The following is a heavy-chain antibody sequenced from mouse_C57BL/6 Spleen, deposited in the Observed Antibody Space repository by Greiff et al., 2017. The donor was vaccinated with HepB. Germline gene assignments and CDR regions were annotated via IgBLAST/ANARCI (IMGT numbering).Heavy chain of an antibody. CDR1: GYTFTDYN. CDR2: INPNNGGT. Sequence: EVKLMESGPELVKPGASVKMSCKASGYTFTDYNMHWVKQSHGKSLEWIGYINPNNGGTSYNQKFKGKATLTVNKSSSTAYMELRSLTSEDSAVYYCARLITTVVATSHFDYWGQGTTLTVSS. J-gene: IGHJ2*01. CDR3: ARLITTVVATSHFDY. V-gene: IGHV1-22*01. D-gene: IGHD1-1*01.